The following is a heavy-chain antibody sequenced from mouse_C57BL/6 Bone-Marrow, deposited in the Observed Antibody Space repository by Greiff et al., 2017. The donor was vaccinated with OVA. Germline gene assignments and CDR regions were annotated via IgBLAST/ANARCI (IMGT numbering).Heavy chain of an antibody. J-gene: IGHJ3*01. D-gene: IGHD2-4*01. CDR3: ARRGYYDCDAWFAY. Sequence: VQLQQSGPELVKPGASVKIPCKASGYTFTDYTMAWVKQSHGKSLEWIGDINPNNGGTIYNQKFKGKATLTVDKSSSTAYMELRSLTSEDTAVDDCARRGYYDCDAWFAYWGQGTLVTVSA. CDR1: GYTFTDYT. CDR2: INPNNGGT. V-gene: IGHV1-18*01.